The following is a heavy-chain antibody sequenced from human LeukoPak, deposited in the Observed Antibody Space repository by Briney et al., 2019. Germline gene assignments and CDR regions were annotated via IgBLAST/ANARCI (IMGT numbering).Heavy chain of an antibody. J-gene: IGHJ6*02. V-gene: IGHV4-39*01. CDR2: IYYSGST. Sequence: SETLSLTCTVSGGSISSSSYYWGWIRQPPGKGLEWIGSIYYSGSTYYNPSLKSRVTISVDTSKNQFSLKLSSVTAADTAVYYCARRSFGVMDVWGQGTTVTVSS. CDR3: ARRSFGVMDV. CDR1: GGSISSSSYY. D-gene: IGHD3-10*01.